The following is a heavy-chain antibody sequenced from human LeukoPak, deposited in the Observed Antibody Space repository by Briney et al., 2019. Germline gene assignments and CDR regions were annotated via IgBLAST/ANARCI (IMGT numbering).Heavy chain of an antibody. J-gene: IGHJ5*02. Sequence: ASVKVSCKASGYTFTTYGISWVRQAPGQGLEWMGWISAYNGNTNYAQKLQGRVTMTTDTSTSTAYMELRSLRSDDTAVYYCARGWSEQLWLPGWFDPWGQGTVVTVSS. CDR1: GYTFTTYG. CDR2: ISAYNGNT. V-gene: IGHV1-18*01. D-gene: IGHD5-18*01. CDR3: ARGWSEQLWLPGWFDP.